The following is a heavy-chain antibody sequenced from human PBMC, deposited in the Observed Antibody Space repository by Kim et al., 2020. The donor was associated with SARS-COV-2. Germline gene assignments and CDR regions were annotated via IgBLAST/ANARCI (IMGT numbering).Heavy chain of an antibody. CDR1: GYTFTSYA. CDR3: ARGRSSWYDDLPCNY. J-gene: IGHJ4*02. Sequence: ASVKVSCKASGYTFTSYAMHWVRQAPGQRLEWMGWINAGNGNTKYSQKFQGRVTITRDTSASTAYMELSSLRSEDTAEYYCARGRSSWYDDLPCNYWGQGDLVTVSS. D-gene: IGHD6-13*01. V-gene: IGHV1-3*01. CDR2: INAGNGNT.